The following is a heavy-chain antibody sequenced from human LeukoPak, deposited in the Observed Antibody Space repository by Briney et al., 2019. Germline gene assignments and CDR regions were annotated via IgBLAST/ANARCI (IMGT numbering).Heavy chain of an antibody. D-gene: IGHD3-22*01. CDR2: IYPGDSDT. J-gene: IGHJ4*02. CDR1: GYSFTSYW. V-gene: IGHV5-51*01. Sequence: GESLKISCKGSGYSFTSYWIGWVRHMLGKGLEWMGIIYPGDSDTRYSPSFQGQVTISADKSISTAYLQWSSLKASDTAMYYCARQMADYYDSSGSNFDYWGQGTLVTVSS. CDR3: ARQMADYYDSSGSNFDY.